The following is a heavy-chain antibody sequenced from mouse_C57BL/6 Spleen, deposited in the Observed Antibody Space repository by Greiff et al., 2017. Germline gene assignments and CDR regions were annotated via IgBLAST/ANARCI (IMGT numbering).Heavy chain of an antibody. J-gene: IGHJ2*01. CDR1: GYTFNSYW. D-gene: IGHD2-4*01. CDR2: IDPSDSYT. Sequence: QVKLQQPGAELVKPGASVKLSCKASGYTFNSYWMQWVKQRPGQGLEWIGEIDPSDSYTNYNQKFKGKATLTVDTSSSTAYMQLSSLTSEDSAVYYCARVIYDYDGGFDYWGQGTTLTVSS. CDR3: ARVIYDYDGGFDY. V-gene: IGHV1-50*01.